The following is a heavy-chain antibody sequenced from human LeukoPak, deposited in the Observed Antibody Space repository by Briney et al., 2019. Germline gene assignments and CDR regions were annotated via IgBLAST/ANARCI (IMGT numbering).Heavy chain of an antibody. CDR3: ARDLYRIVVVPHYFDY. V-gene: IGHV3-7*01. CDR2: IKKDGSER. Sequence: GGSLRLSCAASGFTYSRYWMSWVRQAPGKGLEWVANIKKDGSERYYVDAVKGRFTISRDNAKNSLYLQMNSLRDEDTAVYYCARDLYRIVVVPHYFDYWGQGTLVTVSS. D-gene: IGHD3-22*01. J-gene: IGHJ4*02. CDR1: GFTYSRYW.